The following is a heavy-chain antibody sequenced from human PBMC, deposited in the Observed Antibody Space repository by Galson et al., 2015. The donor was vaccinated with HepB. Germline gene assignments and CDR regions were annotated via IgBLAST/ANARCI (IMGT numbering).Heavy chain of an antibody. CDR2: MNPRNGNT. J-gene: IGHJ4*02. CDR1: GYTFTSHD. Sequence: SVKVSCKASGYTFTSHDINWVRQAPGQGLEWMVWMNPRNGNTGYAREFKGRVTVTRNTSISTAYMELSSLSSDDTAVYYCARAQPPYSSSWSDYFDSWGQGTLVTVSS. CDR3: ARAQPPYSSSWSDYFDS. V-gene: IGHV1-8*01. D-gene: IGHD6-13*01.